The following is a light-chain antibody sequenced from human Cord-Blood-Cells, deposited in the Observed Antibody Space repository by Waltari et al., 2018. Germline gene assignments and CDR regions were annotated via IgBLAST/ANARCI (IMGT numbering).Light chain of an antibody. V-gene: IGLV2-11*01. J-gene: IGLJ3*02. CDR3: CSYAGSYTWV. CDR2: DVR. CDR1: SSDVGGSNY. Sequence: SALTQPRSVSGSPGQSVTISCTGTSSDVGGSNYVSWYPQHPGKAPKLMIYDVRKRPSGVPDRFSGSKSGNTASLTISGLQAEDEADYYCCSYAGSYTWVFGGGTKLPVL.